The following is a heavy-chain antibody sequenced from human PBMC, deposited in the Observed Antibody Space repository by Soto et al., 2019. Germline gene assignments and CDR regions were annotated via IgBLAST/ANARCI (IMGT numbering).Heavy chain of an antibody. CDR3: ARDSGSYRPYYYGMDV. J-gene: IGHJ6*02. CDR2: ISSSSSYI. CDR1: GFTFSSYS. V-gene: IGHV3-21*01. D-gene: IGHD1-26*01. Sequence: EVQLVESGGCLVKPGGSLRLSCAASGFTFSSYSMNWVGQAPGKGLEWVSSISSSSSYIYYADSVKGRFTISRDNAKNSLYLQMNSLRAEDTAVYYCARDSGSYRPYYYGMDVWGQGSTVTVSS.